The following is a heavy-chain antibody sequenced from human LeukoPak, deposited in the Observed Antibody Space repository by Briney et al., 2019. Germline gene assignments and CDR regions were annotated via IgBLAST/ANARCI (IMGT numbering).Heavy chain of an antibody. D-gene: IGHD6-6*01. J-gene: IGHJ4*02. V-gene: IGHV3-21*01. Sequence: PGGSLRLSCAASGFTFSSYTVNWIRQAPGKGLEWVSSISGSSYYIYYADPVRGRFTISRDNAKNSAYLQMNSLRAEDTAVYYCARGDGSSSGLYFHYWGQGTLVTVSS. CDR3: ARGDGSSSGLYFHY. CDR2: ISGSSYYI. CDR1: GFTFSSYT.